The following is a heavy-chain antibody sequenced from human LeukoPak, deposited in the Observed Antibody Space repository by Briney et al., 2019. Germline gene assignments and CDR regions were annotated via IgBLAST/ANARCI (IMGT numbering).Heavy chain of an antibody. CDR1: GNSISSGDNY. Sequence: SQTLSLTCTGSGNSISSGDNYWSWIRQPAGKGLEWIGRIYTSGSTNYNPSLKSRVTISGDTSKNQFSLRLSSVTAADTAVYYCARQDSRGWSTSSYFDYWGQGTLVTVSS. D-gene: IGHD6-19*01. J-gene: IGHJ4*02. CDR2: IYTSGST. CDR3: ARQDSRGWSTSSYFDY. V-gene: IGHV4-61*02.